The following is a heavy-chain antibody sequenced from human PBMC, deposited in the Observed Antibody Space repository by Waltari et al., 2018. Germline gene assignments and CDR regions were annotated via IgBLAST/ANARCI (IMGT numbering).Heavy chain of an antibody. J-gene: IGHJ5*02. CDR3: AGTCMVRTSRSRGWFDP. V-gene: IGHV4-39*02. Sequence: QLQLQESGPRLVKPSETLSLTCSVSGDSITSSNHYWPWIRQPPGKGLEWIWSVYYIGSTYYKESLRRRVTISVDTSKNYFSLSLNSVTATDTAIYFCAGTCMVRTSRSRGWFDPWGQGTLVTVSS. CDR2: VYYIGST. D-gene: IGHD3-10*01. CDR1: GDSITSSNHY.